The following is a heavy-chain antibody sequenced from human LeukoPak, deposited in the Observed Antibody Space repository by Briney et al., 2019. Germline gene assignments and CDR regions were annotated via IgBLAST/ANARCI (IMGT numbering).Heavy chain of an antibody. J-gene: IGHJ5*02. D-gene: IGHD3-10*01. CDR1: GFTFSSYS. CDR2: ISSSSYI. V-gene: IGHV3-21*01. Sequence: PGGSLRLSCAASGFTFSSYSMNWVRQAPGKGLEWVSSISSSSYIYYADSVKGRFTISRDNAKNSLYLQMNSLRAEDTAVYYCASSVLLWFGESRDWFDPWGQGTLVTVSS. CDR3: ASSVLLWFGESRDWFDP.